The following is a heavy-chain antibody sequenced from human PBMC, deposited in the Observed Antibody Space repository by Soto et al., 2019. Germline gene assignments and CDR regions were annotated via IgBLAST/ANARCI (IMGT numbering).Heavy chain of an antibody. CDR3: AAYNTSYHAAFDI. D-gene: IGHD6-6*01. Sequence: PGGSLRLSCAASGFRFTTYWMSWVRQAPGKGLEWLANIKPDANEMYSVDSVKGRFTISGDSAKNSLMLIRDSLRVEDTAVYCCAAYNTSYHAAFDIWGQGTTVTVSS. J-gene: IGHJ3*02. CDR1: GFRFTTYW. V-gene: IGHV3-7*01. CDR2: IKPDANEM.